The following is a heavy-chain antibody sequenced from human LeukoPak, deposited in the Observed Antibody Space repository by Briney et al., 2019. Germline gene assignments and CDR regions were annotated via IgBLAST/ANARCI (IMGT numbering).Heavy chain of an antibody. CDR3: ARGWARFLEWLIDY. Sequence: GASVKVSCKASGYTFTSYGISWVRQAPGQGLEWMGWINPNSGGTKYAQKFQGRVTLTRDTSVSTAYMDLNSLRSDDTAVYCCARGWARFLEWLIDYWGQGTLVTVSS. CDR2: INPNSGGT. V-gene: IGHV1-2*02. CDR1: GYTFTSYG. D-gene: IGHD3-3*01. J-gene: IGHJ4*02.